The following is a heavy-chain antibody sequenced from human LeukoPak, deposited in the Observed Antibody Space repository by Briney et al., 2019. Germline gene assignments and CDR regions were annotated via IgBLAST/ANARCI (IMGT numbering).Heavy chain of an antibody. CDR3: ARDRIVGATTELR. CDR2: INPNSGGT. CDR1: EYTFTGYY. J-gene: IGHJ4*02. Sequence: GASVKVSCKASEYTFTGYYMHWVRQAPGQGLEWMGWINPNSGGTNYAQKFQGRVTMTRDTSISTAYMELSRLRSDDTAVYYCARDRIVGATTELRWGQGTLVTVSS. D-gene: IGHD1-26*01. V-gene: IGHV1-2*02.